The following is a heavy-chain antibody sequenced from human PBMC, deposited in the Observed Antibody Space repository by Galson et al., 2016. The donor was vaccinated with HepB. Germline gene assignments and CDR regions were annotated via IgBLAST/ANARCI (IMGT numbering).Heavy chain of an antibody. CDR1: GYRFSSYY. CDR2: IYPGDSDT. CDR3: SGAVDGAFRWGV. Sequence: QSGAEVKKPGESLKISCKGSGYRFSSYYIAWVRQMPGKGLEWMGIIYPGDSDTRYSPSFQGQVTISADKSITTAYLQWSILEASDTAIYYCSGAVDGAFRWGVWGQGTTVTVSS. D-gene: IGHD4-17*01. V-gene: IGHV5-51*01. J-gene: IGHJ6*02.